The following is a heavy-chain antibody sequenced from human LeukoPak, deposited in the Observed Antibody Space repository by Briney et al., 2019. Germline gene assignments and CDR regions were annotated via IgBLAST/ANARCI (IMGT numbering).Heavy chain of an antibody. Sequence: EASVKVSCKASGGTSSSYAISWVRQAPGQGLEWMGGIIPIFGTANYAQKFQGRVTITADESTSTAYMELSSLRSEDTAVYYCARFYRYSGYVLEGYYYYGMDVWGQGTTVTVSS. CDR1: GGTSSSYA. CDR2: IIPIFGTA. V-gene: IGHV1-69*01. D-gene: IGHD5-12*01. CDR3: ARFYRYSGYVLEGYYYYGMDV. J-gene: IGHJ6*02.